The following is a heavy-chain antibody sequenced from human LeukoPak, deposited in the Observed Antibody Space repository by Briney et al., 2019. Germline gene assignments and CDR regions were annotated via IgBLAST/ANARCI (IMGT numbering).Heavy chain of an antibody. D-gene: IGHD3-22*01. CDR1: GFTFGSYA. CDR2: IVGSRYST. J-gene: IGHJ4*02. V-gene: IGHV3-23*01. Sequence: GGSLRLSCAASGFTFGSYAMTWVRQAPGKGLDWVSAIVGSRYSTYYAASVKGRFTISRDNSKNTVYLQMDSLRAEDTAAYFWVRGRHYFDYWGQGALVTVSS. CDR3: VRGRHYFDY.